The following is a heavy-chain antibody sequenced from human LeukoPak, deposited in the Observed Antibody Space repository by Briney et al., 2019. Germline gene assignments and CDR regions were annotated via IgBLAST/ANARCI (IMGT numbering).Heavy chain of an antibody. D-gene: IGHD3-10*01. CDR2: ISAYNGNT. CDR3: ARDLGITMVRGVIIPPFDY. CDR1: GYTFTSYG. J-gene: IGHJ4*02. V-gene: IGHV1-18*01. Sequence: GASVKVSCKASGYTFTSYGISWVRQAPGQGLEWMGWISAYNGNTNYAQKFQGRVTMTTDTSTSTAYMELRSLRSDDTAVYYCARDLGITMVRGVIIPPFDYWGQGTLVTVSS.